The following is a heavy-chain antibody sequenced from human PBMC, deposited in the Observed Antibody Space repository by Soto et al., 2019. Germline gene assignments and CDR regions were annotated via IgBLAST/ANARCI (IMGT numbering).Heavy chain of an antibody. V-gene: IGHV1-2*02. D-gene: IGHD5-12*01. CDR2: VNPNSGGT. Sequence: ASVKVSCKASGYTFTGYYIHWVRQAPGQGLEWMGWVNPNSGGTGYAQRFQGRVTMTRDTSINSVYMELSRLRSDDTATYYCARGNSGDDDEFDYWGQGTPVTVSS. J-gene: IGHJ4*02. CDR3: ARGNSGDDDEFDY. CDR1: GYTFTGYY.